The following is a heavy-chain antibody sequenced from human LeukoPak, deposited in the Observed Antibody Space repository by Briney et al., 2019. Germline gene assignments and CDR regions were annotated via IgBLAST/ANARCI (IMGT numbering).Heavy chain of an antibody. CDR2: ISSSGSTI. D-gene: IGHD1-26*01. CDR3: ARETPPVGGSHDDYDY. V-gene: IGHV3-48*03. Sequence: HPGGSLRLSCAASGFTFSSYEMNWVRQAPGKGLEWVSYISSSGSTIYYADSVKGRFTISRDNAKNSLYLQMNRLRAEDTAVYYCARETPPVGGSHDDYDYWGQGTLVTVSS. CDR1: GFTFSSYE. J-gene: IGHJ4*02.